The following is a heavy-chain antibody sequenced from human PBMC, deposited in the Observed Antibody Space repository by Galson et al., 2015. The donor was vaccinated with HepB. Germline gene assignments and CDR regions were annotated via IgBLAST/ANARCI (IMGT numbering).Heavy chain of an antibody. CDR1: GYSFTSYW. D-gene: IGHD1-26*01. CDR3: ARQSIVGATTDYYYYMDV. CDR2: IYPGDSDT. V-gene: IGHV5-51*01. Sequence: QSGAEVKKPGESLKISCKGSGYSFTSYWIGWVRQMPEKGLEWMGIIYPGDSDTRYSPSLQGQVTISADKSISTAYLQWSSLKASDTAMYYCARQSIVGATTDYYYYMDVWGKGTTVTVSS. J-gene: IGHJ6*03.